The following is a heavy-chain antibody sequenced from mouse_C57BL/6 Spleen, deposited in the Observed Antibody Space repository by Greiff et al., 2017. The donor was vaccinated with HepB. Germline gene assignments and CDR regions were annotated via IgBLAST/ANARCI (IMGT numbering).Heavy chain of an antibody. CDR1: GYTFTSYG. D-gene: IGHD2-4*01. CDR2: IYPRSGNT. J-gene: IGHJ2*01. Sequence: QVQLQQSGAELARPGASVKLSCKASGYTFTSYGISWVKQRTGQGLEWIGEIYPRSGNTYYNEKFKGKATLTADKSSSTAYMELRSLTSEDSAVYFCARNYYDYFDDWGQGTTLTVSS. CDR3: ARNYYDYFDD. V-gene: IGHV1-81*01.